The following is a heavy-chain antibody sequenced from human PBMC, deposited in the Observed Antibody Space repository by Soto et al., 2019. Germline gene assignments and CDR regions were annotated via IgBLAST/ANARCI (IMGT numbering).Heavy chain of an antibody. CDR3: ARHESIGARQNWFDP. CDR2: IWPGDSET. D-gene: IGHD6-6*01. CDR1: GYIFTNYW. J-gene: IGHJ5*02. Sequence: RGESLKISCKGSGYIFTNYWIGWVRQMPGKGLEWMGIIWPGDSETRYSPSFQGQVTFSADKSINTAYLQWNSLKASDTAIYYCARHESIGARQNWFDPWGQGTLVTGSS. V-gene: IGHV5-51*01.